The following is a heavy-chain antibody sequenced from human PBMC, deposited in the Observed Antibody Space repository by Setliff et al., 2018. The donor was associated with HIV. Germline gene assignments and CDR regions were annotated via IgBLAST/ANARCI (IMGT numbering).Heavy chain of an antibody. CDR1: GYTFTSYY. J-gene: IGHJ6*03. V-gene: IGHV1-46*01. D-gene: IGHD6-19*01. CDR3: ARNPRIAVAGTDYYYYMDF. Sequence: ASVKVSCKASGYTFTSYYMHWVRQAPGQGLEWMGIINPSGGSTSYAQKFQGRVTMTRDTSTSTVDMELSSLRSEDTAVYYCARNPRIAVAGTDYYYYMDFWGKGTTVTVSS. CDR2: INPSGGST.